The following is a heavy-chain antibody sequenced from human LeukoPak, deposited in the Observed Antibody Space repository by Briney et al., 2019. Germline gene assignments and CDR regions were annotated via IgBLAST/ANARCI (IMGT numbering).Heavy chain of an antibody. CDR2: ISSYNGNT. J-gene: IGHJ4*02. Sequence: ASVKVSCKASGYTFTSYGISWWRQAPGQGLEWMVWISSYNGNTNYAQKLQDRVTMTTDTSTSTADMGLRSLRSDDTAVYYCARGDDSSGYYPLGYWGQGTLVTVSS. CDR3: ARGDDSSGYYPLGY. D-gene: IGHD3-22*01. CDR1: GYTFTSYG. V-gene: IGHV1-18*01.